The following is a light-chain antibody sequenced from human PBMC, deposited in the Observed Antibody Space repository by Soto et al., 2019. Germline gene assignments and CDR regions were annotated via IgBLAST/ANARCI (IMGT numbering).Light chain of an antibody. Sequence: EMVVTQSPATLSVSPGERATLSCRASQSVSSNLAWYQQKPGQAPRLLIYGASTRTTGIPARFSGSGSGTGFTLTIRSLQSEDFAVYCCQQYNNWPPLTFGGGTKVEIK. CDR2: GAS. J-gene: IGKJ4*01. CDR1: QSVSSN. V-gene: IGKV3-15*01. CDR3: QQYNNWPPLT.